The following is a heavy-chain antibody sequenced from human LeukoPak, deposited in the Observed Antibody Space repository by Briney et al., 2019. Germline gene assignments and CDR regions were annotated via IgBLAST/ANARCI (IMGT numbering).Heavy chain of an antibody. CDR3: ARTPPSMATVTYFDY. CDR2: ISAYNDNT. V-gene: IGHV1-18*01. Sequence: ASVKVSCKASGYTFISYGISWVRQAPGQGLEWMGWISAYNDNTNYAQKFQGRVTMTTDTSTSTAYMELRSLRSDDTAMYYCARTPPSMATVTYFDYWGQGTLVTVSS. J-gene: IGHJ4*02. D-gene: IGHD4-11*01. CDR1: GYTFISYG.